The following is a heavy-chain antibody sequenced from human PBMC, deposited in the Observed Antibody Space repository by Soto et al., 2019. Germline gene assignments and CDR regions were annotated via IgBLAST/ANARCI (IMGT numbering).Heavy chain of an antibody. Sequence: QVQLVESGGGVVQLGRSLRLSCAASGFTFSSYALHWVRQAPGKGLEWVALISYDGSNKYYADSVKGRFTISRDNSKNTLDLQMNSLRAEDTAVYYGARDHSDGVPDYWGQGTLVTVSS. D-gene: IGHD4-17*01. CDR3: ARDHSDGVPDY. CDR2: ISYDGSNK. V-gene: IGHV3-30-3*01. J-gene: IGHJ4*02. CDR1: GFTFSSYA.